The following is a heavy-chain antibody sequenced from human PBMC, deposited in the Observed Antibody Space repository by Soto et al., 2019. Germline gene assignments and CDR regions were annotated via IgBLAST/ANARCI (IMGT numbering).Heavy chain of an antibody. CDR3: ARVWLQGNWFDP. CDR2: IIPIFGTA. V-gene: IGHV1-69*13. J-gene: IGHJ5*02. Sequence: VKVSCKASGGTFSSYAISWVRQAPGQGLEWMGGIIPIFGTANYAQKFQGRVTITADESTSTAYMELSSLRSEDTAVYYCARVWLQGNWFDPWGQGTLVTVS. CDR1: GGTFSSYA. D-gene: IGHD3-10*01.